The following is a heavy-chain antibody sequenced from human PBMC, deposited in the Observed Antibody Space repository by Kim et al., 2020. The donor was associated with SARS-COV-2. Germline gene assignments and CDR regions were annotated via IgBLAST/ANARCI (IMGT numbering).Heavy chain of an antibody. Sequence: SETLSLTCTVSGGSISSSSYYWGWIRQPPGKGLEWIGSIYYSGSTYYNPSLKSRVTISVDTSKNQFSLKLSSVTAADTAVYYCARRAYSSGWYRFDPWGQGTLVTVSS. J-gene: IGHJ5*02. CDR3: ARRAYSSGWYRFDP. D-gene: IGHD6-19*01. CDR2: IYYSGST. CDR1: GGSISSSSYY. V-gene: IGHV4-39*01.